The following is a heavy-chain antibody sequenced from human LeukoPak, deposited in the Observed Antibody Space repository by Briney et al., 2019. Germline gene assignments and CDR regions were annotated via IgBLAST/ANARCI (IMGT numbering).Heavy chain of an antibody. J-gene: IGHJ4*02. Sequence: PGGSLRLSCATSGFTFSDYYMSWIRQAPGKGLEWVAVISYDGSNKYYADSVKGRFTISRDNSKNSLYLQMNSLRAEDTAVYYCAKLWTGTTSYWGQGTLVTVSS. D-gene: IGHD1-1*01. CDR3: AKLWTGTTSY. CDR2: ISYDGSNK. CDR1: GFTFSDYY. V-gene: IGHV3-30*18.